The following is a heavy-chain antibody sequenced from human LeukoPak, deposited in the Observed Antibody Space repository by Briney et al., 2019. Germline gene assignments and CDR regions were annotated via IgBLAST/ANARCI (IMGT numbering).Heavy chain of an antibody. CDR1: GFTFSSYW. CDR2: INHSGNVN. Sequence: GGSLRLSCAASGFTFSSYWMNWARQAPGKGLEWVASINHSGNVNYYVDSVKGRFTISRDNAKNSLYLQMSDLRAEDTAVYFCARGGGLDVWGQGATVTVSS. V-gene: IGHV3-7*03. D-gene: IGHD3-16*01. J-gene: IGHJ6*02. CDR3: ARGGGLDV.